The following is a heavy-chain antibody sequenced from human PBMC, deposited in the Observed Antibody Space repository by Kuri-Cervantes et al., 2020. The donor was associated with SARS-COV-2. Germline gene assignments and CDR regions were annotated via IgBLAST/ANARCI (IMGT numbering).Heavy chain of an antibody. CDR2: IYYSGST. CDR3: AMSRTPDAFDI. D-gene: IGHD2-2*01. CDR1: GGSISSGDYS. V-gene: IGHV4-61*08. J-gene: IGHJ3*02. Sequence: ESLKISCAVSGGSISSGDYSWSWIRQPPGKGLEWIGYIYYSGSTNYNPSLKSRVTISVDTSKNQFSLKLSSVTAADTAVYYCAMSRTPDAFDIWGQGTMVTVSS.